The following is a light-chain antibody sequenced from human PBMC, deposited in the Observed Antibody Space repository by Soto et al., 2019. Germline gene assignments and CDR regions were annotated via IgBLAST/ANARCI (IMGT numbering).Light chain of an antibody. CDR2: DVS. Sequence: QYALTQPRSVSGSPGQSVTISCTGASGDVGGYNFVSWYQQHPGKAPTLMIFDVSQRHSGVPDRFSGSKSGNTASLTISGLQAEDEADYYCCSYGGSYPWVFGGGTQLTVL. CDR1: SGDVGGYNF. V-gene: IGLV2-11*01. CDR3: CSYGGSYPWV. J-gene: IGLJ3*02.